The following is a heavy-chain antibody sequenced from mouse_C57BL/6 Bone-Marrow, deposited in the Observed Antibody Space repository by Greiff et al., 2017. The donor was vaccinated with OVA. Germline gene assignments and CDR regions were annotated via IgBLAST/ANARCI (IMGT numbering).Heavy chain of an antibody. V-gene: IGHV3-8*01. CDR2: ISYSGST. D-gene: IGHD1-1*01. J-gene: IGHJ4*01. CDR3: ARHYYGSSYAMDY. CDR1: GYSITSDY. Sequence: DVQLVESGPGLAKPSQTLSLTCSVTGYSITSDYWNWIRKFPGNKLEYMGYISYSGSTYYNPSLKSRISITRDTSKNQYYLQLHSVTTEDTATYYCARHYYGSSYAMDYWGQGTSVTVSS.